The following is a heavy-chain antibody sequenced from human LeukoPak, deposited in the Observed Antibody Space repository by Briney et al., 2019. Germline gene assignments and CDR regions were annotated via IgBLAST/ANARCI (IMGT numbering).Heavy chain of an antibody. D-gene: IGHD2-15*01. Sequence: GESLKISCKGSGYSFTSYWIGWVRQMPGKGLEWMGIIYPGDSDTRYSPSFQGQATISADKSISTAYLQWSSLKASDTAMYYCARHPYCSGGSCYSDYWGQGTLVAVSS. J-gene: IGHJ4*02. CDR1: GYSFTSYW. V-gene: IGHV5-51*01. CDR3: ARHPYCSGGSCYSDY. CDR2: IYPGDSDT.